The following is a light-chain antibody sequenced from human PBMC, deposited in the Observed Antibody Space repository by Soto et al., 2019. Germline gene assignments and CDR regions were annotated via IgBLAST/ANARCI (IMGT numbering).Light chain of an antibody. J-gene: IGKJ1*01. CDR2: GAS. CDR3: QQYGSSPRT. Sequence: EIVLTQSPGTLSLSPWERATLSCRASQSVSSSYLAWYQQKPGQAHRLLIYGASSRATGIPDRFSGSGSGTDFTLTISRLEPEDFAVYYCQQYGSSPRTFGQGTKVDI. V-gene: IGKV3-20*01. CDR1: QSVSSSY.